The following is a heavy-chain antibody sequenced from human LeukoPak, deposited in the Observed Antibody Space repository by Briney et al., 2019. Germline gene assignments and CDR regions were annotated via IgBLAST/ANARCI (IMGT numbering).Heavy chain of an antibody. D-gene: IGHD5-12*01. CDR1: GYTFTSYY. V-gene: IGHV1-46*01. CDR2: INPSGGST. CDR3: ARDLPPYSGYDYGAFDI. Sequence: ASVKVSCKASGYTFTSYYMHWVRQAPGQGLEWMGIINPSGGSTSYAQKFQGRVTMTRDTSTSTVYMELSSLRSGDTAVYYCARDLPPYSGYDYGAFDIWGQGTMVTVSS. J-gene: IGHJ3*02.